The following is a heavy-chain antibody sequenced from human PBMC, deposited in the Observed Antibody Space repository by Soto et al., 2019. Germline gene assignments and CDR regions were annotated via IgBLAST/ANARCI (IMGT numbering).Heavy chain of an antibody. V-gene: IGHV1-58*01. CDR1: GFTFFTSA. D-gene: IGHD2-21*02. CDR3: AADPYCGGDYYFDY. CDR2: IVVGSGNT. J-gene: IGHJ4*02. Sequence: GASVKVSCKASGFTFFTSAVQWVRQARGQGLEWIGWIVVGSGNTNYAQKFQERVTITRDMSTNTAYMELTSLRSEDTAVYYCAADPYCGGDYYFDYWGQGIIVTVSS.